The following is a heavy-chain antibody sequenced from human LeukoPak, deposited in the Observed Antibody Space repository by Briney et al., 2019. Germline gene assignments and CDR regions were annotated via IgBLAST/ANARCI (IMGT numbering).Heavy chain of an antibody. CDR2: IYYSGST. J-gene: IGHJ4*02. CDR1: GGSISSYS. D-gene: IGHD3/OR15-3a*01. CDR3: ASSHSVWTSFDY. Sequence: PSETLSLTCTVSGGSISSYSWSWIRQPPGKGLEWIGYIYYSGSTNYNPSLKSRVTISVDTSKNQFSLKLSSVTAADTAVYYCASSHSVWTSFDYWGQGTLVTVSS. V-gene: IGHV4-59*01.